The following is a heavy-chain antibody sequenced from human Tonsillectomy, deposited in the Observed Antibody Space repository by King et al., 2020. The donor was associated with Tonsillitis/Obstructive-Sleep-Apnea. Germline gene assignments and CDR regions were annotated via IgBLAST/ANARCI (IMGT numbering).Heavy chain of an antibody. CDR3: ARGRAEDDAFDI. J-gene: IGHJ3*02. CDR2: IWYDGSDK. D-gene: IGHD1-26*01. Sequence: VQLVESGGGVVQPGRSLRLSCAASGFTFSRFSMHWVRQAPGKGLEWVAVIWYDGSDKYYADSVKGRFTISRDNSKNTLFLQMNSLRPEDTAVYYCARGRAEDDAFDIWGQGTMVTVSS. V-gene: IGHV3-33*01. CDR1: GFTFSRFS.